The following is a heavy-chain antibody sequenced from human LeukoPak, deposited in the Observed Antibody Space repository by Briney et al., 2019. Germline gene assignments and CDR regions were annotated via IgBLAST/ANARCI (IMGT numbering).Heavy chain of an antibody. CDR1: GFTFSIYS. D-gene: IGHD3-16*01. CDR3: AKSWGEYYDYVWAGDY. CDR2: MSGSGGNT. V-gene: IGHV3-23*01. J-gene: IGHJ4*02. Sequence: GGSLRLSCPAAGFTFSIYSMSWVRQAPGRGLEWDAAMSGSGGNTYYADSVEGPLSPSRHQSKNTLYLQMNSLRAEDRAVYYCAKSWGEYYDYVWAGDYWGQGTLVTVCS.